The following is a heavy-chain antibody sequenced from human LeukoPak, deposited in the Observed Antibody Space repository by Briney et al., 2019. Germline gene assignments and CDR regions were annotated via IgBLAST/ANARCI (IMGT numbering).Heavy chain of an antibody. D-gene: IGHD6-19*01. Sequence: SETLSLTCTISGGSITNSNYWSLIRQPPGEAPEWIGYIHYNGRTNYNPSLKSRVTISVDTSNNQFSLKLNSVSAAHTAVYYCARGAGWNDYWGQGMLVTVSS. CDR2: IHYNGRT. V-gene: IGHV4-59*01. CDR1: GGSITNSNY. J-gene: IGHJ4*02. CDR3: ARGAGWNDY.